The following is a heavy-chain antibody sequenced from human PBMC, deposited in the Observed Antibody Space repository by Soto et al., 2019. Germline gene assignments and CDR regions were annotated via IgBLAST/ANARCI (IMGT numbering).Heavy chain of an antibody. CDR3: ARDPTDGYCSGGSCNDRGWFDP. Sequence: QVQLQESGPGLVKPSETLSLTCTVSGGSISSYYWSWIRQPPGKGLEWIGYIYYSGSTNYNPSLKSRVTISVDTSKNQFSLKLSSVTAADTAVYYCARDPTDGYCSGGSCNDRGWFDPWGQGTLVTVSS. J-gene: IGHJ5*02. CDR2: IYYSGST. CDR1: GGSISSYY. V-gene: IGHV4-59*01. D-gene: IGHD2-15*01.